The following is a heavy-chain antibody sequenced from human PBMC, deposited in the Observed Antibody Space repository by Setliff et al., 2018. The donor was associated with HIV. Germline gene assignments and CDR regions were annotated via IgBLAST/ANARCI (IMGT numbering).Heavy chain of an antibody. D-gene: IGHD3-9*01. J-gene: IGHJ6*02. CDR1: GFTFSSSW. Sequence: LRLSCAASGFTFSSSWMTWVRQAPGRGLEYVAGMNRDGSEKGYADSVKGRFTISRDNAKNSLYLQMNGLRAEDTAVYYCAREPHELRYFDWLLYPAYYYYGMDVWGQGTTVTVSS. CDR3: AREPHELRYFDWLLYPAYYYYGMDV. V-gene: IGHV3-7*01. CDR2: MNRDGSEK.